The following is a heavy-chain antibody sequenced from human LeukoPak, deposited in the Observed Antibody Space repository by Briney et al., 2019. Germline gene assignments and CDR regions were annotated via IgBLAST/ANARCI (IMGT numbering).Heavy chain of an antibody. D-gene: IGHD2-2*01. Sequence: ASVKVSCKASGYTFTSYGISWVRQAPGQGLEWMGWIGAYNGNTNYAQKLQGRVTMTADTSTSTAYMELRSLRSDDTAVYYCAREPGYCSSTSCYRYFDYWGQGTLVTVSS. CDR3: AREPGYCSSTSCYRYFDY. V-gene: IGHV1-18*04. J-gene: IGHJ4*02. CDR1: GYTFTSYG. CDR2: IGAYNGNT.